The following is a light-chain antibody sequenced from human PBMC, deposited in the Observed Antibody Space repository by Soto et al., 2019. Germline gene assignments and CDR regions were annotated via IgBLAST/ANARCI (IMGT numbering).Light chain of an antibody. CDR3: SSYTSGATQVV. CDR2: DVS. CDR1: SSDIGGYHY. J-gene: IGLJ2*01. V-gene: IGLV2-14*03. Sequence: QSALTQPASVSGSPGQSITITCTGTSSDIGGYHYVSWYQHHPGQGPNPLIYDVSNRPSWISNRFSGSKSGNTASLTISGLLAEDEALYYCSSYTSGATQVVFGGGTKLTVL.